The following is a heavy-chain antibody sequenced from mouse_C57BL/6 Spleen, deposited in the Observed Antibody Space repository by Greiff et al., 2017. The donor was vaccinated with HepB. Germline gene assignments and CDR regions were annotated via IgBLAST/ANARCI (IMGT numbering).Heavy chain of an antibody. V-gene: IGHV1-54*01. Sequence: VQLQQSGAELVRPGTSVKVSCKASGYAFTNYLIEWVKQRPGQGLEWIGVINPGSGGTNYNEKFKGKATLTADKSSSTAYMQLSSLTSEDSAVYFGARSGYYGSRDPFADWGQGTLVTVSA. CDR1: GYAFTNYL. J-gene: IGHJ3*01. CDR2: INPGSGGT. CDR3: ARSGYYGSRDPFAD. D-gene: IGHD1-1*01.